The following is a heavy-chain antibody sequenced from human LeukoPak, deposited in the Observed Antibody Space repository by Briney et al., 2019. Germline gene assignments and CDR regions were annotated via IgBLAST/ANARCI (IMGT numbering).Heavy chain of an antibody. J-gene: IGHJ4*02. CDR2: IYYSGST. D-gene: IGHD3-10*01. V-gene: IGHV4-39*01. Sequence: SETLSLTCTVSGASVSGSAYYWGWIRQPPGKGLEWIGNIYYSGSTYYNESLESRVTISIDTSKNQFSLKLTSVTAADTAVYYCASLLLWFGELTSWDHWGQGTLVTVSS. CDR3: ASLLLWFGELTSWDH. CDR1: GASVSGSAYY.